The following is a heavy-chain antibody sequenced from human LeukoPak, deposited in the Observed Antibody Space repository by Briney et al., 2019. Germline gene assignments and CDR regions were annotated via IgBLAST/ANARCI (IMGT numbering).Heavy chain of an antibody. V-gene: IGHV4-34*01. CDR3: ARGALSYDFWSGYYTNYFDY. CDR2: INHSGST. J-gene: IGHJ4*02. D-gene: IGHD3-3*01. CDR1: GGSFSGYY. Sequence: PSETLSLTCAVYGGSFSGYYWSWIRQPPGKGLEWIGEINHSGSTNYNLSLKSRVTISVDTSKNQFSLKLSSVTAADTAVYYCARGALSYDFWSGYYTNYFDYWGQGTLVTVSS.